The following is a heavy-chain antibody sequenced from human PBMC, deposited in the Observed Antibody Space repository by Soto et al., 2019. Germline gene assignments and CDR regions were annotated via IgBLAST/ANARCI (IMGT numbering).Heavy chain of an antibody. CDR1: GYTLTELS. V-gene: IGHV1-24*01. CDR3: ATDPVPGGRYCSGGSCPSYMDV. J-gene: IGHJ6*03. CDR2: FDPEDGET. Sequence: QVQLVQSGAEVKKPGASVKVSCKVSGYTLTELSMHWVRQAPGKGLEWMGGFDPEDGETIYAQKFQGRVTMTEDTSTDTAYMELSSLRSEDTAVYYCATDPVPGGRYCSGGSCPSYMDVWGKGTTVTVSS. D-gene: IGHD2-15*01.